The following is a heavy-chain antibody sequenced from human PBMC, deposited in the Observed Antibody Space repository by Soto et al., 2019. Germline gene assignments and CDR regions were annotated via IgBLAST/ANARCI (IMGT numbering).Heavy chain of an antibody. CDR2: IIPIFGTT. CDR3: ARDRTDSGYYTNWLDP. CDR1: GGTFGSDA. Sequence: SVKVSCKASGGTFGSDAITWARQAPGQGLEWVGRIIPIFGTTNYAHNLQVRVTISADKSTLTSYMELHSLTSDDTALYYCARDRTDSGYYTNWLDPWGQGTQVTVSS. D-gene: IGHD3-22*01. V-gene: IGHV1-69*06. J-gene: IGHJ5*02.